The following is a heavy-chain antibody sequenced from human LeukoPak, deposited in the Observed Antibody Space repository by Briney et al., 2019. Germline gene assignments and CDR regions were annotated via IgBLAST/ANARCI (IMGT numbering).Heavy chain of an antibody. CDR3: ARRGSYYYDSSGFQDGMDV. CDR1: GYIFTSYW. CDR2: IYPGDSDT. Sequence: PGAPLKISCKGSGYIFTSYWIGWVRQLPGKGLERMGIIYPGDSDTRYSPSFQGQVTISADKSISTAYLQWSSLKASDTAMYYCARRGSYYYDSSGFQDGMDVWGQGTTVTVSS. J-gene: IGHJ6*02. V-gene: IGHV5-51*01. D-gene: IGHD3-22*01.